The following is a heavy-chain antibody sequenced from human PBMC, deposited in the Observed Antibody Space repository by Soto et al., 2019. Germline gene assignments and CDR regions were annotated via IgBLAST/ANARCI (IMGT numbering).Heavy chain of an antibody. CDR3: AREGIVVVPAASYYYYGMDV. Sequence: QVQLVQSGAEVKKPGASVKVSCKASGYTFTSYGISWVRQAPGQGLEWMGWISAYNGNTNYAQKLQGRVTMTTDTSTSIVYMELRSLRSDDTAVYYCAREGIVVVPAASYYYYGMDVWGQGTTVTVSS. CDR2: ISAYNGNT. J-gene: IGHJ6*02. CDR1: GYTFTSYG. D-gene: IGHD2-2*01. V-gene: IGHV1-18*01.